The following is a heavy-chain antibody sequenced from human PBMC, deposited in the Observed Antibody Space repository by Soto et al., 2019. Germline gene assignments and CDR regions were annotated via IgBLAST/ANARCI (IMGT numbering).Heavy chain of an antibody. Sequence: QVQLVQSGAEVKKPGSSVKVSCKASGGTFSSYAISWVRQAPGQGLEWMGGIIPVFGTGIYAQKFQGRVTITADKSTNTAYMELSSLRSEDTDVYFCERVGGTGGYTYGLDYWGQGTLVTVSS. V-gene: IGHV1-69*06. J-gene: IGHJ4*02. D-gene: IGHD5-18*01. CDR1: GGTFSSYA. CDR2: IIPVFGTG. CDR3: ERVGGTGGYTYGLDY.